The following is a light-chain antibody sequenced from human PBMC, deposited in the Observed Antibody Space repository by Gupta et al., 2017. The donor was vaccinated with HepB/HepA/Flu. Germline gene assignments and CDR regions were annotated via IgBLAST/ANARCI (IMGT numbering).Light chain of an antibody. V-gene: IGLV2-14*03. CDR3: SSFNYTPTLVV. J-gene: IGLJ2*01. Sequence: TLAQPAPVSRSPGPSITLPCTGTSSDFGDFNHVSWYQQRPPKAPKLLIADVTNRPSGVSSRFSGSKSGNTASLTISGLQAEDEADYYCSSFNYTPTLVVFGGGTKVTVL. CDR1: SSDFGDFNH. CDR2: DVT.